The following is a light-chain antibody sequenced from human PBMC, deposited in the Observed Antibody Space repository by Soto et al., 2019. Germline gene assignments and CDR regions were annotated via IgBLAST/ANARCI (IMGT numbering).Light chain of an antibody. CDR1: SGDIGGYDY. CDR2: EVT. J-gene: IGLJ1*01. Sequence: QSVLTQPPSASGSPGQSVTISCTGTSGDIGGYDYVSWYQQRPGKAPKLIIYEVTRRPSGVPDRIFGSKSYTTASLTVSGLQAEDEADYYCSSFAGTNSFVFGTGTKLTVL. CDR3: SSFAGTNSFV. V-gene: IGLV2-8*01.